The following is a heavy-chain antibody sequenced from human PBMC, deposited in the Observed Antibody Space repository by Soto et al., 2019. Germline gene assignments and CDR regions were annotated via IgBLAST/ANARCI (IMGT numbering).Heavy chain of an antibody. V-gene: IGHV4-39*01. Sequence: QLQLHESGPGLVKPSETLSLTCTVSGGSISSSVYYWGWIRQPPGKGLEWIGTIYYTGTTYYNPSRKSRVTISVDTSKNQFSLKLSSVTAADTSVYFCARRISTSGSGFDPWGQGTLVTVSS. D-gene: IGHD2-2*01. CDR3: ARRISTSGSGFDP. J-gene: IGHJ5*02. CDR2: IYYTGTT. CDR1: GGSISSSVYY.